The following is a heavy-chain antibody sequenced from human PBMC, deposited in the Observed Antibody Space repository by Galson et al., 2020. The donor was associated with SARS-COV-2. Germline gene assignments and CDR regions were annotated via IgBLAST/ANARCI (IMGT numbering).Heavy chain of an antibody. Sequence: GGSLRLSCAASGFTFSSYAMHWVRQAPGKGLEWVAVISYDGSNKYYADSVKGRFTISRDNSKNTLYLQMNSLRAEDTAVYYCARDWDDSSGSGAFDIWGQGTMVTVSS. D-gene: IGHD3-22*01. CDR1: GFTFSSYA. J-gene: IGHJ3*02. CDR3: ARDWDDSSGSGAFDI. V-gene: IGHV3-30-3*01. CDR2: ISYDGSNK.